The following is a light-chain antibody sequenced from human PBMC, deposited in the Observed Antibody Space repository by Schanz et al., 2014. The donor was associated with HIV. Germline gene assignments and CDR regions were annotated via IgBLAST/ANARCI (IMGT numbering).Light chain of an antibody. Sequence: NFMLTQPHSVSASPGKTVTISCTRSSGSVASSYVQWYQQRPGSAPTTVIYENNQRPSGVPDRFSGSIDSSSNSASLTISGLETEDEADYYCQSYDNFNWEFGGGTKLTVL. CDR1: SGSVASSY. CDR2: ENN. CDR3: QSYDNFNWE. V-gene: IGLV6-57*04. J-gene: IGLJ3*02.